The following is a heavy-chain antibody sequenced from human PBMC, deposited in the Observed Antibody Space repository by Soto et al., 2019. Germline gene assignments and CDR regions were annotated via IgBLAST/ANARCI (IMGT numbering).Heavy chain of an antibody. CDR3: ARVGDSSGYYSGYFDY. CDR2: IIPIFGGA. CDR1: GYTFTSYG. Sequence: GASVKVSCKASGYTFTSYGISWVRQAPGQGLEWMGGIIPIFGGANYAQKFQGRVTITADESTSTAYMELSSLRSEDTAVYYCARVGDSSGYYSGYFDYWGQGTLVTVSS. J-gene: IGHJ4*02. V-gene: IGHV1-69*13. D-gene: IGHD3-22*01.